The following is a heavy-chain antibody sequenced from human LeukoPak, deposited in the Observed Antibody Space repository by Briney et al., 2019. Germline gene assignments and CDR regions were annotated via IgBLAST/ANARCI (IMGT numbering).Heavy chain of an antibody. D-gene: IGHD3-22*01. Sequence: SETLSLTCTVSGASISSGGYYWTWIRQHPGTGLEFIGYIFYSGSTYYNPSLKSRVTISLDTSNNQFSLKLSSVTAADTAVYYCARVGSYAGSGYYSHNWFDPWGQGTLVTVSS. CDR3: ARVGSYAGSGYYSHNWFDP. J-gene: IGHJ5*02. CDR2: IFYSGST. V-gene: IGHV4-31*03. CDR1: GASISSGGYY.